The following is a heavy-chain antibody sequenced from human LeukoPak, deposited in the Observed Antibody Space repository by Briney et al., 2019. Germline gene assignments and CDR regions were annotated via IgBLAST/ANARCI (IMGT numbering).Heavy chain of an antibody. V-gene: IGHV1-8*01. CDR3: ARLYYYASSGYDALDI. CDR2: MDGSSGKT. Sequence: ASVKVCCKTSGYTFTSYDINWVRQATGQGLEWMGGMDGSSGKTAYAQKFLGRVTITRNTSISTAYMELSSLTSEDTAVYYCARLYYYASSGYDALDIWGQGTMVTVSS. J-gene: IGHJ3*02. D-gene: IGHD3-22*01. CDR1: GYTFTSYD.